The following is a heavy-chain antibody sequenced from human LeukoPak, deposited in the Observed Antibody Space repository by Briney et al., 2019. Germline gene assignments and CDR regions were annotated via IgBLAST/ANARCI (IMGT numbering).Heavy chain of an antibody. Sequence: PSETLSLTCTASGGSISSSSYYWGWIRQPPGKGLEWIGSIYYSGSTYYNPSLKSRVTISVDTSKNQFSLKLSSVTAADTAVYYCAMCGIVDYWGQGTLVTVSS. CDR1: GGSISSSSYY. CDR2: IYYSGST. J-gene: IGHJ4*02. CDR3: AMCGIVDY. D-gene: IGHD1-26*01. V-gene: IGHV4-39*07.